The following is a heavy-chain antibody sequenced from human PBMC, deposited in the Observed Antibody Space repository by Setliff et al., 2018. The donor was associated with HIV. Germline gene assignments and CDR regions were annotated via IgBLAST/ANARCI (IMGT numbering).Heavy chain of an antibody. J-gene: IGHJ4*02. CDR1: GGSISSSSYH. D-gene: IGHD5-12*01. CDR3: ARGGSGHFDY. CDR2: VYHRGET. V-gene: IGHV4-39*07. Sequence: SETLSLTCSVSGGSISSSSYHWGWIRQPPGKGLEWIGSVYHRGETYYKPSLKGRVTISIDSSKSQISLNVSSVTAADTAVYYCARGGSGHFDYWGQGTLVTVSS.